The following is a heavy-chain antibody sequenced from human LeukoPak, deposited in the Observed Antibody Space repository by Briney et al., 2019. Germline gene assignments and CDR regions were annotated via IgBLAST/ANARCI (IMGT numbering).Heavy chain of an antibody. J-gene: IGHJ4*02. V-gene: IGHV4-34*01. CDR2: INHSGGT. CDR3: ARVSGIMISVGGVISYFDY. D-gene: IGHD3-16*02. CDR1: GGSFNDYY. Sequence: SETLSLTCALYGGSFNDYYWTWIRQPPGKGREWIGEINHSGGTDYNPSLRSRVTISVDPSKNQLSQQLSSVTAAETGVYYCARVSGIMISVGGVISYFDYWGQGTLVTVSS.